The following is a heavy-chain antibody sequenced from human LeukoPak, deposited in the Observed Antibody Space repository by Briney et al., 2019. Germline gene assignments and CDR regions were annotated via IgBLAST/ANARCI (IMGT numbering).Heavy chain of an antibody. J-gene: IGHJ3*02. V-gene: IGHV1-69*04. Sequence: SVKVSCKASGDNFNNYAVNWVRQAPGQGLQWMGRIIPALDRANYAHNFQGRLTITADKSTKTAYMELSGLQSEDTGLYFCARRTDAVDDAFDIWGQGTMLIVSS. CDR1: GDNFNNYA. D-gene: IGHD3/OR15-3a*01. CDR3: ARRTDAVDDAFDI. CDR2: IIPALDRA.